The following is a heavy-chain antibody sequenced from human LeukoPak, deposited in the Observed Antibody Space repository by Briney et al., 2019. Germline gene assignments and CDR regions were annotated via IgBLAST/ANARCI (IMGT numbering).Heavy chain of an antibody. D-gene: IGHD3-10*02. J-gene: IGHJ6*04. Sequence: SETLSLTCAVYIGSFSGYYWSWIRQPPGKGLEWIGEVNHSGSTNYNPSLKGRVTISVDTSKNQFSLKLSSVTAADTAVYYCAELGITMIGGVWGKGTTVTISS. CDR2: VNHSGST. CDR3: AELGITMIGGV. CDR1: IGSFSGYY. V-gene: IGHV4-34*01.